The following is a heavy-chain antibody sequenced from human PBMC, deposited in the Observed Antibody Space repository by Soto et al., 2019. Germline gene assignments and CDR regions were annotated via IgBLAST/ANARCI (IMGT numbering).Heavy chain of an antibody. Sequence: PGGSLRLSCAASGFTFSDAWMNWVRQAPGKGLEWVGRIKSKAEAATRDFAAPVKGRFAISTDDSKNTVFLQMNSLKIEDSGVYYCASGTGKSDFDYWGLGILVTVS. J-gene: IGHJ4*02. CDR2: IKSKAEAATR. CDR1: GFTFSDAW. CDR3: ASGTGKSDFDY. V-gene: IGHV3-15*01. D-gene: IGHD3-3*01.